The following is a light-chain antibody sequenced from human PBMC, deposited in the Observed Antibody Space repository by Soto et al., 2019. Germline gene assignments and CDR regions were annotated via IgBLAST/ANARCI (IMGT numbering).Light chain of an antibody. CDR1: QSLVYSDGYTY. CDR2: KVS. J-gene: IGKJ2*01. V-gene: IGKV2-30*01. CDR3: IQGSHWPYT. Sequence: DVVLTQSPLSLPVTLGQPASISCRSSQSLVYSDGYTYLSWFQQRPGQSPRRLVYKVSNRDSGVPDRFSGSGSATDSTLKISRVEAEDVGIYYCIQGSHWPYTIGQGTSLEIK.